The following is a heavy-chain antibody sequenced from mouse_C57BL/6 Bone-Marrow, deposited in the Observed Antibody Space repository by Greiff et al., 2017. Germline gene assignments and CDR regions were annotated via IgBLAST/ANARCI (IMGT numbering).Heavy chain of an antibody. D-gene: IGHD1-1*02. V-gene: IGHV5-9-1*02. J-gene: IGHJ2*01. CDR1: GFTFSSYA. CDR3: TREGRYGCDY. CDR2: ISSGGDYI. Sequence: EVKVVESGEGLVKPGGSLKLSCAASGFTFSSYAMSWVRQTPEKRLEWVAYISSGGDYIYYADTVKGRFTISRDNARNTLYLQMSSLKSEDTAMYYCTREGRYGCDYWGQGTTLTVSS.